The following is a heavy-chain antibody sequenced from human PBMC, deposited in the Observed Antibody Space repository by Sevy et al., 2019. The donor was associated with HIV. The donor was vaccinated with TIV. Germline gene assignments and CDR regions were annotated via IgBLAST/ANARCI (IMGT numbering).Heavy chain of an antibody. D-gene: IGHD3-3*01. J-gene: IGHJ5*01. CDR1: GFNFNNYA. V-gene: IGHV3-23*01. Sequence: GGSLRFSCAAAGFNFNNYAMTWVRQAPGKGLEWVSGISFSGSKTYYAESVKGRFSISRDPSKNTLYLQMNNVRVEDTAVYFCVKTPFMDFWNDYYSFYFDFRGQGTLVTVSS. CDR2: ISFSGSKT. CDR3: VKTPFMDFWNDYYSFYFDF.